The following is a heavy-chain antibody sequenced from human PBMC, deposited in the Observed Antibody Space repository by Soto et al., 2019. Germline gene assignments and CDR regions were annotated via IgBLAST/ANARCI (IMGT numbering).Heavy chain of an antibody. J-gene: IGHJ4*02. V-gene: IGHV1-69*13. CDR2: IIPIFGTA. CDR1: GGTFSSYA. D-gene: IGHD2-21*01. Sequence: GASVKVSCKASGGTFSSYAISWVRQAPGQGLEWMGGIIPIFGTANYAQKFQGRVTITADESTSTAYMELSSLRSEDTALYYCAEDWPGDTPPALDWWGLGTLVIVSS. CDR3: AEDWPGDTPPALDW.